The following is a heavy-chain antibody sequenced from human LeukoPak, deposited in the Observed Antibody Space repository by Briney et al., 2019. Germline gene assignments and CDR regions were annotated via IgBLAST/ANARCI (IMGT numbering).Heavy chain of an antibody. J-gene: IGHJ4*02. CDR1: GGSISSGSYY. D-gene: IGHD6-13*01. CDR2: IYTSGST. Sequence: SQTLSLTCTVSGGSISSGSYYWSWIRQPARKGLEWIGRIYTSGSTNYNPSLKSRVTISVDTSKNQFSLKLSSVTAADTAVYYCARSEGGIAAAWGQGTLVTVSS. CDR3: ARSEGGIAAA. V-gene: IGHV4-61*02.